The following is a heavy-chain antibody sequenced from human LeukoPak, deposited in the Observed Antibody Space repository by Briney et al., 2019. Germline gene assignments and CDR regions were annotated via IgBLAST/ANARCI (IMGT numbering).Heavy chain of an antibody. D-gene: IGHD1-26*01. J-gene: IGHJ6*03. CDR1: GYTFTGYF. Sequence: ASVKVSCKASGYTFTGYFMHWVRQAPGQGLEWVGWVNPNSGGTNFAQKFQGRVTMTRDTSISTAYMELSRLRSDDTAVYYCARDRTYSGNDYYYYYYMDVWGKGTTVTVSS. CDR2: VNPNSGGT. V-gene: IGHV1-2*02. CDR3: ARDRTYSGNDYYYYYYMDV.